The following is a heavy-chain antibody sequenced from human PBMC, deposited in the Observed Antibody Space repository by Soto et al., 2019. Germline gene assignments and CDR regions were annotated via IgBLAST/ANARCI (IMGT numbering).Heavy chain of an antibody. J-gene: IGHJ4*02. CDR3: ARDGYYYDSSGYQSVYYFDY. CDR2: IYFSGST. Sequence: SETLSLTCTVSGGSISSYYWSWIRQPPGKGLEWIGYIYFSGSTNYNPSLKSRVTISVDTSKNQFSPKLSSVAAADTAVYYCARDGYYYDSSGYQSVYYFDYWGQG. V-gene: IGHV4-59*01. CDR1: GGSISSYY. D-gene: IGHD3-22*01.